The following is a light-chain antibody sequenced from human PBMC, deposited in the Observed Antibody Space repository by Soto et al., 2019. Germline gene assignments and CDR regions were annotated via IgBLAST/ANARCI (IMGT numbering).Light chain of an antibody. V-gene: IGKV1-5*01. CDR3: QQYNSYSLFT. CDR1: QSISIW. J-gene: IGKJ3*01. Sequence: DIQMTQSPSTLSASVGDRVTITCRASQSISIWLAWYQQKPGKAPNLLIYDASILESGVPSRFSGSGSGTEFTLTVSSLQPDDFGSYYCQQYNSYSLFTFGPGTKVDIK. CDR2: DAS.